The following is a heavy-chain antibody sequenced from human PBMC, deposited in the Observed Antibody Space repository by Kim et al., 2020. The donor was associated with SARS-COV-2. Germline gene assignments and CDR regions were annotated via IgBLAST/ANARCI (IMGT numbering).Heavy chain of an antibody. CDR1: GFTFSSYA. CDR3: AKVGTLITSYFYYYMDV. J-gene: IGHJ6*03. V-gene: IGHV3-23*01. CDR2: ISGRGDST. Sequence: GGSLRLSCAASGFTFSSYAMSWVRQAPGQGLEWVSSISGRGDSTYYADSLEARFTISRANSNNTLYLQMDGLRAEDTAIYYCAKVGTLITSYFYYYMDVWGKGTTVTVSS. D-gene: IGHD2-2*01.